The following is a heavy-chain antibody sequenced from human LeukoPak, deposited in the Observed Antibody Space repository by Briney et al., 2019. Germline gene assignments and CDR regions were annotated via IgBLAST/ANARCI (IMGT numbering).Heavy chain of an antibody. Sequence: GGSLRLSCAASGFTFSAYWMHWVRQAPGKGLVWVSRINPDGSRTTYADSVKGRFTISRDNAKNTVYLQMNSLRAEDTAVYYCARVLSGSWDWFDPWGQGTLVTVSS. CDR1: GFTFSAYW. J-gene: IGHJ5*02. CDR2: INPDGSRT. V-gene: IGHV3-74*01. D-gene: IGHD6-6*01. CDR3: ARVLSGSWDWFDP.